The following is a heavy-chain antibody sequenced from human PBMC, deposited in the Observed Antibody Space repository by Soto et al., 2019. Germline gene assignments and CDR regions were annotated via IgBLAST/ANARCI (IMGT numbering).Heavy chain of an antibody. Sequence: QVQLQESGPGLVKPSQTLSLTCTVSGGSITSSGYYLSWIRQHPGKGLEWIGYIYDSGSTYYDSSPESRFSISVDTSKSRFSLDLTTVTVAATAVYYCASAGSNFWFAPWGQGTLVTVSP. J-gene: IGHJ5*02. CDR3: ASAGSNFWFAP. V-gene: IGHV4-31*03. CDR1: GGSITSSGYY. CDR2: IYDSGST. D-gene: IGHD6-13*01.